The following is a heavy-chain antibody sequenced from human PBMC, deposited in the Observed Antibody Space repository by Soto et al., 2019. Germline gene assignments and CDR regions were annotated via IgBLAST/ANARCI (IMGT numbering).Heavy chain of an antibody. D-gene: IGHD1-1*01. CDR2: ISSSSSTI. CDR3: ARDRLRYNWNDFPYYYYGMDV. V-gene: IGHV3-48*02. J-gene: IGHJ6*02. Sequence: GGSLILSCAASGFTFSSYSMNWVRQAPGKGLEWVSYISSSSSTIYYADSVKGRFTISRDNAKNSLYLQMNSLRDEDTAVYYCARDRLRYNWNDFPYYYYGMDVWGQGTTVTVSS. CDR1: GFTFSSYS.